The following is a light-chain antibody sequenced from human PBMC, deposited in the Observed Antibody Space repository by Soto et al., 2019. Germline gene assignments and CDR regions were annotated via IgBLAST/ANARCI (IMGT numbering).Light chain of an antibody. V-gene: IGLV7-46*01. CDR3: LLSYSGARV. J-gene: IGLJ1*01. Sequence: QAVVTQEPSLTVSPGGTVTLTCGSSTASVPSVHYPYWFQQKPGQAPRTLIYDTSNKHSWTPARFPGSLLGGKAALTLSGAQPEDEAEYYCLLSYSGARVFGTGTKVTVL. CDR1: TASVPSVHY. CDR2: DTS.